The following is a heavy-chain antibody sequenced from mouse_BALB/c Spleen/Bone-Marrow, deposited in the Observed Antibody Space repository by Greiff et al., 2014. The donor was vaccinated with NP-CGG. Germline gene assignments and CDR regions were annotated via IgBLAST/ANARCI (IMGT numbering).Heavy chain of an antibody. J-gene: IGHJ2*01. Sequence: QVQLQQSGSVLVRPGASVKLSCKASGYTFTSSWMHWAKQRPGQGLEWIREIHPNSGNTNYNEKFKGKATLTVDTSSSTAYVDLSSLTSEDSAVYYCARSGFDYWGQGTTLTVSS. CDR1: GYTFTSSW. V-gene: IGHV1S130*01. CDR2: IHPNSGNT. D-gene: IGHD4-1*01. CDR3: ARSGFDY.